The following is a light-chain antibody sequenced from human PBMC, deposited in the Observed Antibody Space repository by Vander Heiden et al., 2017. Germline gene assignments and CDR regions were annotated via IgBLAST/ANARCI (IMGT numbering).Light chain of an antibody. CDR2: DVT. CDR1: SSDVGGYDY. CDR3: SSFAGSSVV. J-gene: IGLJ2*01. V-gene: IGLV2-8*01. Sequence: QSALTQPPSASGSPGQSVPISCTGTSSDVGGYDYVSWYQQHPGDAPKLMIDDVTKRPSGVPDRFSGSKSGNTASLTVSGLQAEDEADYYCSSFAGSSVVFGGGTSLTVL.